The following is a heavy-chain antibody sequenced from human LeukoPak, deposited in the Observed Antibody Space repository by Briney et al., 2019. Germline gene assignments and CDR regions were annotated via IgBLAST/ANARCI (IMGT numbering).Heavy chain of an antibody. CDR1: GGSFSGYY. D-gene: IGHD2-2*01. J-gene: IGHJ6*02. Sequence: SETLSLTCAVYGGSFSGYYRSWIRQPPGKGLEWIGEINHSGSTNYNPSLKSRVTISVDTSKNQFSLKLSSVTAADTAVYYCAITRYCSSTSCHLKMDVWGQGTTVTVSS. CDR2: INHSGST. V-gene: IGHV4-34*01. CDR3: AITRYCSSTSCHLKMDV.